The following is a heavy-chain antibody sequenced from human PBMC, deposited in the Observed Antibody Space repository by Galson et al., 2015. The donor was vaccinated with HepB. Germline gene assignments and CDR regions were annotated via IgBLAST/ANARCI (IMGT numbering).Heavy chain of an antibody. CDR3: AREGVGVHDAFDI. CDR1: GYTFTGYY. CDR2: INPNSGGT. D-gene: IGHD1-26*01. J-gene: IGHJ3*02. V-gene: IGHV1-2*06. Sequence: SVKVSCKASGYTFTGYYMHWVRRAPGQGLEWMGRINPNSGGTNYAQKFQGRVTMTRDTSISTAYMELSRLRSDDTAVYYCAREGVGVHDAFDIWGQGTMVTVSS.